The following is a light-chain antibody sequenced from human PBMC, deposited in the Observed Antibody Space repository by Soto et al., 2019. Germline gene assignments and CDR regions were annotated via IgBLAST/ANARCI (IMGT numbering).Light chain of an antibody. CDR2: DVR. CDR1: SSDVGSYNL. V-gene: IGLV2-14*02. Sequence: QSVLTQPASVSGSPGQSITISCTGTSSDVGSYNLVSWYQQHPGKAPKLLIYDVRSRPSGVSNRFSGSKSGNTASLTISGLQAEDEADYYCSSLTSSTTYGFGTGTKVTVL. CDR3: SSLTSSTTYG. J-gene: IGLJ1*01.